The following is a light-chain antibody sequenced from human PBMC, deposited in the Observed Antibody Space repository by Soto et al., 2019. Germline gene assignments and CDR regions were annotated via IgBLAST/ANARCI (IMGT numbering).Light chain of an antibody. J-gene: IGLJ1*01. CDR3: LSYADTAYV. V-gene: IGLV2-14*01. Sequence: QSALTQPASVSGSPGQSITISCTGTSSDVGGYNYVSWYQQHPGKAPKLMIYDVSNRPSGVSDRFSGSKSANTASLTISGLQAEDEADYYCLSYADTAYVFGTGTKVTVL. CDR1: SSDVGGYNY. CDR2: DVS.